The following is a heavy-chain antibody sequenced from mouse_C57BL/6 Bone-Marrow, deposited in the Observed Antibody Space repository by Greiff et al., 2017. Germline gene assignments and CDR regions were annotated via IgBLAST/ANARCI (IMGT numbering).Heavy chain of an antibody. CDR3: TTDGYFPYWYFDV. D-gene: IGHD2-3*01. CDR1: GFNIKDDY. CDR2: IDPENGDP. Sequence: EVQLQQSGAELVRPGASVKLSCTASGFNIKDDYLHWVRQRPEQGLEWIGWIDPENGDPEYASTFQGKATITADTSSNTAYLQLSSLTSEDTAVYYCTTDGYFPYWYFDVWGTGTTVTVSS. J-gene: IGHJ1*03. V-gene: IGHV14-4*01.